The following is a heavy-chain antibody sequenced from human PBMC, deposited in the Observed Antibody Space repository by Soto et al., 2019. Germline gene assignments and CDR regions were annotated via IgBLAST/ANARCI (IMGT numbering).Heavy chain of an antibody. CDR1: GFTFRSYA. D-gene: IGHD4-4*01. J-gene: IGHJ4*02. CDR2: ITGSGSST. CDR3: AKERSETTCYDY. Sequence: GGSLRLSCAASGFTFRSYAMTWVRQAPGKGLEWVSAITGSGSSTDYADSVKGRFTISRDNSKNTLYLQMNSLRAEDTAVYYCAKERSETTCYDYWGQGTLVTV. V-gene: IGHV3-23*01.